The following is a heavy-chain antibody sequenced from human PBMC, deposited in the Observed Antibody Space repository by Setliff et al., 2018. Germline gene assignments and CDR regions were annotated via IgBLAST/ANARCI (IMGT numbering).Heavy chain of an antibody. D-gene: IGHD7-27*01. CDR2: ISAYNGNT. V-gene: IGHV1-18*01. Sequence: ASVKVSCKASGYTFTSYAFSWVRQAPGQGLEWMGWISAYNGNTNYAQKFQGRVTMTRDTSISTVYMELSRLRSDDTAVYYCARGSRSQNWGGRYSWFDPWGQGTLVTVSS. CDR3: ARGSRSQNWGGRYSWFDP. CDR1: GYTFTSYA. J-gene: IGHJ5*02.